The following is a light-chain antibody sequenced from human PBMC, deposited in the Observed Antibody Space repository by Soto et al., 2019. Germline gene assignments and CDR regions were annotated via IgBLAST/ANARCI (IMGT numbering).Light chain of an antibody. V-gene: IGKV1-5*01. J-gene: IGKJ1*01. CDR2: DAS. CDR1: QSISSW. Sequence: DIQMTQSPSSLSASVVDRVTITCRASQSISSWLAWYQQKPGKAPKLLIYDASSLESGVPSRFSGSGSGTEFTLTISSLQPDDFATDYCQQYNSYSPWTFGQGTKVDIK. CDR3: QQYNSYSPWT.